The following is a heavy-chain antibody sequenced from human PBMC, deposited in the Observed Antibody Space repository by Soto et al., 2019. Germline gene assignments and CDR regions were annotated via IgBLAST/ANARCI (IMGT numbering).Heavy chain of an antibody. CDR3: ATMGTPVTGLYYFDY. D-gene: IGHD4-17*01. CDR2: ISYSGTT. CDR1: GGSISSGNYY. V-gene: IGHV4-30-4*01. Sequence: QVQLQESGPGLVKPSQTLSLTCTVSGGSISSGNYYWSWIRQPPGKGLEWIGFISYSGTTHYSASLRSRVSISVDTSKNQFSLDLSSETAADTAVYYCATMGTPVTGLYYFDYWGQGTLVTVSS. J-gene: IGHJ4*02.